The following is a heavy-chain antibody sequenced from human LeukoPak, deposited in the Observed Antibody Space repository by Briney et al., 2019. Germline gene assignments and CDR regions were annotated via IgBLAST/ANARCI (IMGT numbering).Heavy chain of an antibody. CDR3: ARGVGWGDNWFDP. J-gene: IGHJ5*02. D-gene: IGHD3-16*01. V-gene: IGHV4-59*01. Sequence: SETLSLTCSVSGGSISSYYWSWIRQPPGKGLEWIGYIYYSGSTNYNPSLKSRVTISVDTSKNQFSLKLRSVTAADTAVYYCARGVGWGDNWFDPWGQGTLVTVSS. CDR1: GGSISSYY. CDR2: IYYSGST.